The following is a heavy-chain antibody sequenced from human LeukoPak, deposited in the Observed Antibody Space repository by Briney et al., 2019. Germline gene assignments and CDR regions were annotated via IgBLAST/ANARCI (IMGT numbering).Heavy chain of an antibody. CDR3: ASLVAAAGYWWFDP. CDR2: IYYSGST. V-gene: IGHV4-61*01. J-gene: IGHJ5*02. CDR1: DGSVSSRSHY. Sequence: SETLSLSCTVSDGSVSSRSHYWSWIRQPLGRGLEWIGYIYYSGSTNYNPSLKSRVTIAVDTSKTQFSLKLRSVTAADTAVYYCASLVAAAGYWWFDPWGQGTLVTVSS. D-gene: IGHD6-13*01.